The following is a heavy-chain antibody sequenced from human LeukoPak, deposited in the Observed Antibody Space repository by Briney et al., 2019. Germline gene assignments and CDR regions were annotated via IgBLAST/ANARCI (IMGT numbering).Heavy chain of an antibody. Sequence: PSETLSLTCTVSGGSISSYYWSWIRQPPGKGLEWIGYIYYSGSTNYNPSLKSRVTISVDTSKNQLSLKLSSVTAADTAVYYCARDPGPDYYDSSGYYSLNAFDIWGQGTMVTVSS. CDR1: GGSISSYY. V-gene: IGHV4-59*01. J-gene: IGHJ3*02. CDR3: ARDPGPDYYDSSGYYSLNAFDI. CDR2: IYYSGST. D-gene: IGHD3-22*01.